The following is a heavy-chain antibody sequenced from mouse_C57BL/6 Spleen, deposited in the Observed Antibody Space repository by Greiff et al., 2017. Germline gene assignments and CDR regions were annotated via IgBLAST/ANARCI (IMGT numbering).Heavy chain of an antibody. CDR2: IDSSDSYT. V-gene: IGHV1-50*01. J-gene: IGHJ2*01. Sequence: QVQLQQPGAELVKPGASVKLSCKASGYTFTSYWLQWVKQRPGQGLEWIGEIDSSDSYTNYHQKFKGKATLTVDTSSSTSYMQLSSLTSEDTAIYYCARRGYYNDFDYWGQGTTLTVSS. CDR1: GYTFTSYW. CDR3: ARRGYYNDFDY. D-gene: IGHD2-3*01.